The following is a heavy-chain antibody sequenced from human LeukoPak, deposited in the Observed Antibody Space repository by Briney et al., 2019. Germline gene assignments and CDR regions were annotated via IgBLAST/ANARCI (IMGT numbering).Heavy chain of an antibody. Sequence: RPSETLSLTCTVSGGSISSSSYYWGWIRQPPGKGLEWIGEINHSGSTNYNPSLKSRVTISVDTSKNQFSLKLSSVTAADTAVYYCARGYPIYYYDSSGRIRGYFDYWGQGTLVTVSS. J-gene: IGHJ4*02. D-gene: IGHD3-22*01. CDR3: ARGYPIYYYDSSGRIRGYFDY. CDR2: INHSGST. V-gene: IGHV4-39*07. CDR1: GGSISSSSYY.